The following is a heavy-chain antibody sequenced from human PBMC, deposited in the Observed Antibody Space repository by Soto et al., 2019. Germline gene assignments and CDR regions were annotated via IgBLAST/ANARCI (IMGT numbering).Heavy chain of an antibody. CDR3: AREGSYSAYNFAHGIQLWSLDF. J-gene: IGHJ4*02. V-gene: IGHV4-4*07. CDR2: IFSSGST. CDR1: GGSINTFY. D-gene: IGHD5-12*01. Sequence: PSETLSLTCTVSGGSINTFYWSWVRQPAGKGLEWIGRIFSSGSTSFNPSLESRVAMSVDTSKNHFSLNLSPVTAADMAVYYCAREGSYSAYNFAHGIQLWSLDFWGQGALVTV.